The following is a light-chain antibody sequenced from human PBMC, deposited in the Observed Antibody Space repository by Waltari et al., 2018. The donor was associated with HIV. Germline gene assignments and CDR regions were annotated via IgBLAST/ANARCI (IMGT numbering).Light chain of an antibody. V-gene: IGKV1-39*01. CDR1: QTVNNK. Sequence: DIQMTQSPSSLSASVGDSVTITCRASQTVNNKLNWYQQKPCEAPKVVIYDASTLESGVPSRFRGGGSRTDFTLTITSLQLDDFATYFCQQSFSYPLTFGPGTKVDI. J-gene: IGKJ3*01. CDR2: DAS. CDR3: QQSFSYPLT.